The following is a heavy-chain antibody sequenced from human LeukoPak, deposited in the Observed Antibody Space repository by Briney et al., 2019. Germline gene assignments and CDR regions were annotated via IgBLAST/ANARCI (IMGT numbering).Heavy chain of an antibody. Sequence: ASVKVSCKASGYTFTSYGISWVRQAPGQGLEWMGWISAYNGNTNYAQKFQGRVTITADESTSTAYMELSSLRSEDTAVYYCARGFYDTGKLDYWGQGTLVTVSS. CDR2: ISAYNGNT. V-gene: IGHV1-18*01. J-gene: IGHJ4*02. CDR3: ARGFYDTGKLDY. D-gene: IGHD3-3*01. CDR1: GYTFTSYG.